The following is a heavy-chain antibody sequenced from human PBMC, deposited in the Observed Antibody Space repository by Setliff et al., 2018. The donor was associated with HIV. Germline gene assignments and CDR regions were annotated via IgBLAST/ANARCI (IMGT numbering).Heavy chain of an antibody. Sequence: SETLSLACTVSGGSISTDNYHWGWIRQPPGKGLEWIGHTANTGYNPSLKSRVTVSVDTSKNQLSLRLSSVTAADTAVYYCARHAALIKRYYYYYLDVWGKGTTVTVSS. CDR1: GGSISTDNYH. V-gene: IGHV4-39*01. CDR2: TANT. CDR3: ARHAALIKRYYYYYLDV. D-gene: IGHD5-18*01. J-gene: IGHJ6*03.